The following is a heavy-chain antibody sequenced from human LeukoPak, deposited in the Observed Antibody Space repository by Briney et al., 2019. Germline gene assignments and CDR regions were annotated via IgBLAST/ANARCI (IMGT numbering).Heavy chain of an antibody. Sequence: GGSLRLSCAASGFTFSNYDMHWVRQVTGKGLEWVSAFHTAGDTHYSGSVKGRFATSRENAKNSFYLQMNNLRAGDTALYYCARGSCSSSSCYERLNGLDVWGQGTPVTVSS. J-gene: IGHJ6*02. CDR1: GFTFSNYD. D-gene: IGHD2-2*01. CDR2: FHTAGDT. CDR3: ARGSCSSSSCYERLNGLDV. V-gene: IGHV3-13*01.